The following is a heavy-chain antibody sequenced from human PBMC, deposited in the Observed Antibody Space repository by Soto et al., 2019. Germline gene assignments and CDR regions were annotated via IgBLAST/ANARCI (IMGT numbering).Heavy chain of an antibody. V-gene: IGHV3-74*01. D-gene: IGHD2-21*02. Sequence: EVQLVESEGGLVQRGGSLRLSCAASGFTFNYYWMHWVRQAPGQGLVWVSHIHSDGSSTTYADSVKGRFTISRDNAKNTLYLHMNSLRAEDTAVYYCARGDKGGFDLWGQGTTGTVSS. CDR3: ARGDKGGFDL. J-gene: IGHJ3*01. CDR2: IHSDGSST. CDR1: GFTFNYYW.